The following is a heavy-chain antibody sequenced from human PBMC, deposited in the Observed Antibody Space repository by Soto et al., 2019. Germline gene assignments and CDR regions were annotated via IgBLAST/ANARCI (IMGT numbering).Heavy chain of an antibody. Sequence: QVQLQESGPGLVKPSETLSLTCTVSGGSISNYYWSWIRQSPEKGLEWIGYIYYSGSTNYNPSLKSRVTISVDTSKTQFSLKLTSVTAADTAVYYCARQRYPSSWAVVDYWGQGTLVTVSS. CDR2: IYYSGST. J-gene: IGHJ4*02. V-gene: IGHV4-59*08. CDR3: ARQRYPSSWAVVDY. D-gene: IGHD6-13*01. CDR1: GGSISNYY.